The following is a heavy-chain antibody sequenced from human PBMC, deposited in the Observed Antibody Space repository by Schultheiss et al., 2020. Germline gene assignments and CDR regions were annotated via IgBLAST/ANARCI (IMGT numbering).Heavy chain of an antibody. V-gene: IGHV4-34*01. CDR2: INHSGST. J-gene: IGHJ6*02. Sequence: SETMSLTCAVYGGSFSGYYWSWIRQPPGKGLEWIGEINHSGSTNYSPSLKSRVTISVDTSKNQFSLKLSSVTAADTAVYYCARDSLYGMDVWGQGTTVTVAS. CDR3: ARDSLYGMDV. CDR1: GGSFSGYY.